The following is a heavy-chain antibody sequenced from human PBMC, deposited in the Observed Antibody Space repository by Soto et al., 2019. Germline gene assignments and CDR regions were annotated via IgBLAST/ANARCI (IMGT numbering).Heavy chain of an antibody. CDR3: ARQSVGWQQLVNWFDP. D-gene: IGHD6-13*01. CDR1: GFSLSTSGVG. CDR2: IYWDDDK. J-gene: IGHJ5*02. V-gene: IGHV2-5*02. Sequence: SGPTLVNPTQTLTLTCTFSGFSLSTSGVGVGWIRQPPGKALEWLALIYWDDDKRYSPSLKSRLTITKDTSKNQVVLTMTNMDPVDTATYYCARQSVGWQQLVNWFDPWGQGTLVAVSS.